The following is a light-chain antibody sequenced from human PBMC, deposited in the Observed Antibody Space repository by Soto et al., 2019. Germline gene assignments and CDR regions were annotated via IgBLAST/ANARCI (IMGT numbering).Light chain of an antibody. CDR2: EVS. CDR1: SSDVGGYKY. V-gene: IGLV2-14*01. CDR3: SSYTSTSTPCV. J-gene: IGLJ1*01. Sequence: QSALTQPASVSGSPGQSITISCTGTSSDVGGYKYVSWYQLHPGKAPKLIIYEVSHRPSGASNHFSGYKSGNTASLTISGLQAEDEADYYCSSYTSTSTPCVFGTGTKLTVL.